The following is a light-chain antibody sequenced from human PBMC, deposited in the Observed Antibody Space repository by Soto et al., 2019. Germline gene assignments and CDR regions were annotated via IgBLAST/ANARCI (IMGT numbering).Light chain of an antibody. J-gene: IGKJ2*01. V-gene: IGKV1-33*01. CDR3: QQYDNLPS. CDR1: QDIRNH. Sequence: DIQMTQSPSSLSASVGDRVTITCQASQDIRNHLNWYQQKLGKAPKLLIYDASNLETGVPSRFSRSGSGTDFTFTISGLLSEDIATYYCQQYDNLPSFGQGTKLEIK. CDR2: DAS.